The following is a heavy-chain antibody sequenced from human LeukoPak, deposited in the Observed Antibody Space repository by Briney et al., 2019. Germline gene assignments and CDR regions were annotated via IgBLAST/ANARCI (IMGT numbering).Heavy chain of an antibody. V-gene: IGHV3-33*06. Sequence: GGSLRLSCASSGFTFISYGMHWVRQAPGKGLDWVAVIGYDGSNKYYADSVKGRFTISRDNSKNTMYLQMNSLRAEDTAVYYCAKDLDDSVWGSRTDMIDYWGQGTLVTVSS. J-gene: IGHJ4*02. CDR1: GFTFISYG. CDR3: AKDLDDSVWGSRTDMIDY. CDR2: IGYDGSNK. D-gene: IGHD3-16*01.